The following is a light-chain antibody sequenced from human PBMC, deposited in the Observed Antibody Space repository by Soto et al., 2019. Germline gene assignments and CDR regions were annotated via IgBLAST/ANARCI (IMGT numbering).Light chain of an antibody. Sequence: QSALTQPPSVSGAPGQRVTISCTGSSSNIGAGYDVHWYQQLPGTAPKLLIYGNSNRPSGVPDRFSGSKSGTSASLAITGLQAEDEADYYCQSYDSSLSVLAPYVFGTGTKLTVL. CDR2: GNS. J-gene: IGLJ1*01. V-gene: IGLV1-40*01. CDR1: SSNIGAGYD. CDR3: QSYDSSLSVLAPYV.